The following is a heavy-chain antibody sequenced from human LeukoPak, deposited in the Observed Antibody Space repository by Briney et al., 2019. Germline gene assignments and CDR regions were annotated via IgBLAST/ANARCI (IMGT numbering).Heavy chain of an antibody. CDR2: ISYDGSNK. D-gene: IGHD1-7*01. V-gene: IGHV3-30-3*01. CDR3: ARDGTTLDAFDI. J-gene: IGHJ3*02. Sequence: GGSLRLSCSASGLAFNGYIVHWVRQPPGKGLEWVAVISYDGSNKYYADSVKGRFTISRDNSKNTLYLQMNSLRAEDTAVYYCARDGTTLDAFDIWGQGTMVTVSS. CDR1: GLAFNGYI.